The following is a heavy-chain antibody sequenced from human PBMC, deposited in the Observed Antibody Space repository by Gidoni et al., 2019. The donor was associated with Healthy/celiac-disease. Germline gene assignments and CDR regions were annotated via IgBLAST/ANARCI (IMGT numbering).Heavy chain of an antibody. CDR1: GGSISSSSYY. J-gene: IGHJ4*02. V-gene: IGHV4-39*07. D-gene: IGHD1-26*01. Sequence: QLQLQESGPGLVKPSETLSLTCTVSGGSISSSSYYWGWIRQPPGKGLEWIGSIYYSGSTYYNPSLKSRVTIPVDTSKNQFSLKLSSVTAADTAVYYCATGQWERIDYWGQGTLVTVSS. CDR2: IYYSGST. CDR3: ATGQWERIDY.